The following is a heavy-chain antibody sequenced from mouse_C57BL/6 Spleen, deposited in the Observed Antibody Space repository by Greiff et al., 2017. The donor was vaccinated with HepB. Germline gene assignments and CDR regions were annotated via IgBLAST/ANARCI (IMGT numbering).Heavy chain of an antibody. CDR3: ARSGGNYVNWCFDV. CDR1: GYSFTGYF. J-gene: IGHJ1*03. CDR2: INPYNGDT. D-gene: IGHD2-1*01. V-gene: IGHV1-20*01. Sequence: EVQLQQSGPELVKPGDSVKISCKASGYSFTGYFMNWVMQSHGKSLEWIGRINPYNGDTFYNQKFKGKATLTVDKSSSTATMELRSLTSEDSAVYYCARSGGNYVNWCFDVWGTGTTVTVSS.